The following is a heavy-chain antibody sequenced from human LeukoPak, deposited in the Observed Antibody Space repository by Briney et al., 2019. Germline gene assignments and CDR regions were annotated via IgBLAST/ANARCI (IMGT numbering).Heavy chain of an antibody. CDR1: GYTFTGYF. Sequence: ASVKVSCKASGYTFTGYFIHWVRQAPGQGLAGMGWINPNSGDTNYAQKLQGRVTMTRDTSISTAYMELSGLRSDDTAVYYCERDRTSTWYGGIDYWGQGTLVTVSS. D-gene: IGHD6-13*01. J-gene: IGHJ4*02. CDR2: INPNSGDT. V-gene: IGHV1-2*02. CDR3: ERDRTSTWYGGIDY.